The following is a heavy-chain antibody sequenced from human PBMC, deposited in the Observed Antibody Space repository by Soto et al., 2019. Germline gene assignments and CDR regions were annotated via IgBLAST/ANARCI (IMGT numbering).Heavy chain of an antibody. CDR2: IIPIFGTA. CDR3: ASNPCSGGSCYTPRYYYYGMDV. Sequence: QVQLVQSGAEVKKPGSSVKVSCKASGGTFSSYAISWVRQAPGQGLEWMGGIIPIFGTANYAQKFQGRVTITADETTSTAYTERSSLRSGDTAVYYCASNPCSGGSCYTPRYYYYGMDVWGQGTTVTVSS. J-gene: IGHJ6*02. CDR1: GGTFSSYA. V-gene: IGHV1-69*12. D-gene: IGHD2-15*01.